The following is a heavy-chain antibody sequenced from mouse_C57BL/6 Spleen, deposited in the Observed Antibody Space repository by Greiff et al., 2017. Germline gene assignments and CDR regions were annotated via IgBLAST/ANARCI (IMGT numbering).Heavy chain of an antibody. D-gene: IGHD2-2*01. J-gene: IGHJ2*01. CDR1: GFTFSSYT. Sequence: EVQGVESGGGLVKPGGSLKLSCAASGFTFSSYTMSWVRQTPEKRLEWVATISGGGGNTYYPDSVKGRFTISRYNAKNTLYLQMSSLRSEDTALYYCAGHEGYDEEYFDYWGQGTTLTVSS. CDR2: ISGGGGNT. CDR3: AGHEGYDEEYFDY. V-gene: IGHV5-9*01.